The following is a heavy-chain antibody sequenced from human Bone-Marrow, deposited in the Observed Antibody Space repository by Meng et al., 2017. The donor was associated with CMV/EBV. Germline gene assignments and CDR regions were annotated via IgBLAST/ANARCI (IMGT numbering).Heavy chain of an antibody. CDR3: AKDGCSSTSCFGLFDY. Sequence: GGSLRLSCAASGFPFSTYSMHWVRQAPGKGLEWVSSISGSSTYIYYAESVKGRFTISRDNAKNSLYLQMNSLRAEDTAVYYCAKDGCSSTSCFGLFDYWGQGTLVTVSS. V-gene: IGHV3-21*01. CDR1: GFPFSTYS. D-gene: IGHD2-2*01. J-gene: IGHJ4*02. CDR2: ISGSSTYI.